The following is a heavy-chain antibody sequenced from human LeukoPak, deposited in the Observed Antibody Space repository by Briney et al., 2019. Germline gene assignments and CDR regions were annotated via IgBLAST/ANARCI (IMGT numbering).Heavy chain of an antibody. CDR1: GYTFTSYV. J-gene: IGHJ4*02. CDR3: ASGVGGYESYY. D-gene: IGHD5-12*01. CDR2: MNPNSGNT. V-gene: IGHV1-8*01. Sequence: ASVKVSCKASGYTFTSYVITWVRQATGQGLEWMGWMNPNSGNTGYAQKFQGRVTRTRNTSISTAYMELSSLRSEDTAVYYCASGVGGYESYYGGQGTLVTVSS.